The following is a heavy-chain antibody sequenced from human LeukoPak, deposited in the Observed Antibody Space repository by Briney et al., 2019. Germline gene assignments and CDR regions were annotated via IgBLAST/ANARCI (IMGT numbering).Heavy chain of an antibody. CDR1: GYTFTVYY. Sequence: ASVKVSCKASGYTFTVYYMHWVRQAPGQGLGWMGWINPNSGGTNYAQKFQGRVTMTRDTSISTAYMELSRLRSDDTAVYYCARAQSRYCSGGSCYPGAFDIWGQGAMVTVSS. CDR2: INPNSGGT. D-gene: IGHD2-15*01. V-gene: IGHV1-2*02. J-gene: IGHJ3*02. CDR3: ARAQSRYCSGGSCYPGAFDI.